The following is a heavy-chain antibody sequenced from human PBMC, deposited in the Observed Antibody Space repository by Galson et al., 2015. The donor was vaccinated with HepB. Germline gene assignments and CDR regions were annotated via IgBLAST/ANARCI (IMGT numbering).Heavy chain of an antibody. J-gene: IGHJ6*02. D-gene: IGHD3/OR15-3a*01. V-gene: IGHV1-2*04. Sequence: SVKVSCKASGYTFTGYYMHWVRQAPGQGLEWMGWINPNSGGTNYAQKFQGWVTMTRDTSISTAYMELSRLRSDDTAVYYCARALDLDYYYGMDVWGQGTTVTVSS. CDR2: INPNSGGT. CDR3: ARALDLDYYYGMDV. CDR1: GYTFTGYY.